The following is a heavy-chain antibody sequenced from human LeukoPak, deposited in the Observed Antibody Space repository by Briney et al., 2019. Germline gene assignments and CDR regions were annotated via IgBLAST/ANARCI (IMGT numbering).Heavy chain of an antibody. D-gene: IGHD4-17*01. CDR2: IYPGDSDT. V-gene: IGHV5-51*01. J-gene: IGHJ3*02. CDR3: ARQKGLRLTPGSAFDI. CDR1: GYSFTSYW. Sequence: GESLKFSCKGSGYSFTSYWIGWVRQMPGKGLEWMGIIYPGDSDTRYSPSFQGQVTISADKSISTAYPQWSSLKASDTAMYYCARQKGLRLTPGSAFDIWGQGTMVTVSS.